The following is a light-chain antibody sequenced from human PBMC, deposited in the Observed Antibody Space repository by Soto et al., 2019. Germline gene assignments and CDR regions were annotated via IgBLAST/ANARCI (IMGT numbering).Light chain of an antibody. J-gene: IGLJ1*01. CDR1: SSDVGSYNL. CDR2: EGS. CDR3: CSYAGSSTPLV. Sequence: QSVLTQPASVSGSPGQSITISCTGTSSDVGSYNLVSWYQQHPGKAPKLMIYEGSKRPSGVSNRFSGSKSGNTASLTISGLQAEDEADSYCCSYAGSSTPLVFGTGTKVTVL. V-gene: IGLV2-23*01.